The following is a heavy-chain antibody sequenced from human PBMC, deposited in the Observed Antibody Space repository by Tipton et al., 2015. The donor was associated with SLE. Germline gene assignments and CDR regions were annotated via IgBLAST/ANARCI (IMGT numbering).Heavy chain of an antibody. J-gene: IGHJ4*02. CDR2: IYYSGST. Sequence: LRLSCTVSGGSISSYYWSWIRQPPGKGLEWIGYIYYSGSTNYNPSLKSRVTISVDTSKNQFSLKLSSVTAADTAVYYCARGGAGTTGCFDYWGQGTLVTVSS. CDR1: GGSISSYY. D-gene: IGHD1-7*01. V-gene: IGHV4-59*01. CDR3: ARGGAGTTGCFDY.